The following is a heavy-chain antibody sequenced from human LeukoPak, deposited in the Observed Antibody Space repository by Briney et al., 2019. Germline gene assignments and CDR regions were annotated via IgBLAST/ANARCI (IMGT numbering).Heavy chain of an antibody. CDR1: GGSISSSSYY. D-gene: IGHD2/OR15-2a*01. V-gene: IGHV4-39*01. CDR3: ASPFEFQDAFDI. CDR2: IYYSGST. Sequence: SETLSLTCTVSGGSISSSSYYWGWIRQPPGKGLEWIGSIYYSGSTYYNPSLKSRVTISVDTSKNQFSLKLSSVTAADTAVYYCASPFEFQDAFDIWGQGTMVTVSS. J-gene: IGHJ3*02.